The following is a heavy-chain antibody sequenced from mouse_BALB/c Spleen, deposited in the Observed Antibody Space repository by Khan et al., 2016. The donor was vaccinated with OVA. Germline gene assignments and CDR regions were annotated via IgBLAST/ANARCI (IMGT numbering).Heavy chain of an antibody. CDR1: GYTFTDYY. CDR3: ARMDTTSLDY. D-gene: IGHD2-3*01. CDR2: IYPGSGNT. J-gene: IGHJ2*01. Sequence: QVQLQQSGTELARPGASVKLSCKASGYTFTDYYITWVKQRTGQGLEWIGEIYPGSGNTYYNEKFKGKATLPADKSYNTAYMQPSSPTSEDSAVYVGARMDTTSLDYWGQGTTLTVSS. V-gene: IGHV1-77*01.